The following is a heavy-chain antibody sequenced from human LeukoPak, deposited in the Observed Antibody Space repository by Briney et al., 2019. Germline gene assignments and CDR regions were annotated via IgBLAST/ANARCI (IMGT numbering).Heavy chain of an antibody. CDR2: INHSGST. CDR3: ARKKDIVVVPAASRGWFDP. Sequence: SETLSLTCAVYGGSFSGYYWSWIRQPPGKGLEWIGEINHSGSTNYNPSLKSRVTISVDTSKNQFSLKLSSVTAADTAVYYCARKKDIVVVPAASRGWFDPWGQGTLVTVSS. CDR1: GGSFSGYY. V-gene: IGHV4-34*01. D-gene: IGHD2-2*01. J-gene: IGHJ5*02.